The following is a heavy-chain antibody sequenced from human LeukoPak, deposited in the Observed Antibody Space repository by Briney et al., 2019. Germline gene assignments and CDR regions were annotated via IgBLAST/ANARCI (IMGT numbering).Heavy chain of an antibody. D-gene: IGHD2-21*02. Sequence: GGSLRLSCVASGLTFSSHDMSWVRQTPGKGLEWVSGISGSGGSTDYADSVKGRFTISRDNSKDTLYLQMDSLRAEDTAVYYCAKEVYCGGDCSRWFDPWGQGTLVTASS. J-gene: IGHJ5*02. CDR1: GLTFSSHD. V-gene: IGHV3-23*01. CDR3: AKEVYCGGDCSRWFDP. CDR2: ISGSGGST.